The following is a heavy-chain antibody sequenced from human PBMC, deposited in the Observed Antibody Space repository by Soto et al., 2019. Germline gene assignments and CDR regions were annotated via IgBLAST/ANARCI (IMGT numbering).Heavy chain of an antibody. J-gene: IGHJ6*02. CDR3: ARGGEPLGYYGLDV. V-gene: IGHV4-61*01. D-gene: IGHD3-10*01. Sequence: SETLSLTCSVSGGSVRSGNHFWNWIRQPPGRRLEWLGYMHYTGVTNYNPSLKSRVSMSVDTSKNQFSLKLTSLTAADTAVYYCARGGEPLGYYGLDVWGQGITVTVSS. CDR1: GGSVRSGNHF. CDR2: MHYTGVT.